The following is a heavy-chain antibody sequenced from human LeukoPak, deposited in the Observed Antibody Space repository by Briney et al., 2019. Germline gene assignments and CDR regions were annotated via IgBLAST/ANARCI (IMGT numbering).Heavy chain of an antibody. CDR2: VYYSGST. Sequence: SETLSLTCTVSGDFITASYWSWIRQPPGKGLEWIGYVYYSGSTEYNPSLRSRLTISIDTSKNQFSLKLMPVTAADTAVYYCARDSGTTGEVKFDPWGQGTLVTVSS. V-gene: IGHV4-59*12. J-gene: IGHJ5*02. D-gene: IGHD3-10*01. CDR3: ARDSGTTGEVKFDP. CDR1: GDFITASY.